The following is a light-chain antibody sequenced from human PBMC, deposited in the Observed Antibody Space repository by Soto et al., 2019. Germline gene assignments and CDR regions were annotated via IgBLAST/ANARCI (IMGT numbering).Light chain of an antibody. V-gene: IGLV2-23*01. CDR3: CSYAGSSTS. J-gene: IGLJ1*01. Sequence: QSVLTQPASVSGSPGQSITISCTGTSSDVGSYNLVSWYQQHPGKAPKLMIYEGSKRPSGVSNRFSGSKSGNTAFLTISGLQAEDEADYYCCSYAGSSTSFGTGTKVTVL. CDR1: SSDVGSYNL. CDR2: EGS.